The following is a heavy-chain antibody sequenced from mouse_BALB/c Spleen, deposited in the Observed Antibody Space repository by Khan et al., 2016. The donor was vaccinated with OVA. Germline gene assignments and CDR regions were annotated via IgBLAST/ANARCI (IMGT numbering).Heavy chain of an antibody. CDR1: GYSITSDYA. V-gene: IGHV3-2*02. CDR3: ARDGARYNYAMDY. D-gene: IGHD1-1*02. J-gene: IGHJ4*01. CDR2: ISYSGST. Sequence: QLEESGPGLVKPSQSLSLTCTVTGYSITSDYAWNWIRQFPGNKLEWMGYISYSGSTNYNPSHKSRISITRDTSKNQFFLPLNSVTTEDTATYYCARDGARYNYAMDYWGQGTSVTVSS.